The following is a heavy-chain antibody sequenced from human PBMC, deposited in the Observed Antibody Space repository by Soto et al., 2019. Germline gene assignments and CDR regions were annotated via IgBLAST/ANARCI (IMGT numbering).Heavy chain of an antibody. J-gene: IGHJ6*01. CDR2: MNPNSGNT. V-gene: IGHV1-8*01. D-gene: IGHD6-13*01. Sequence: ASVKVSCKASGYTFTSYDINWVRQATGQGLEWMGWMNPNSGNTGYAQKFQGRVTMTRNTSISTAYMELSSLRSEDTAVYYCAREGSMASVVKAVLYYYGMDFRAQGTSDPGSS. CDR3: AREGSMASVVKAVLYYYGMDF. CDR1: GYTFTSYD.